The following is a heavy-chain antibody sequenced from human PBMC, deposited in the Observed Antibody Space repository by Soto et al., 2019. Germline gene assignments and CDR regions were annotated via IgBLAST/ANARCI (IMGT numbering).Heavy chain of an antibody. CDR1: GFTFSSYG. CDR2: IWYDGSNK. Sequence: QVQLVESGGGVVQPGRSLRLSCAASGFTFSSYGMHWVRQAPGKGLEWVAVIWYDGSNKYYADSVKGRFTISRDNSKNTLYLQMNSLRAEDTAVYYCARYSSSSGAPLVYWGQGTLVTVSS. J-gene: IGHJ4*02. V-gene: IGHV3-33*01. D-gene: IGHD6-6*01. CDR3: ARYSSSSGAPLVY.